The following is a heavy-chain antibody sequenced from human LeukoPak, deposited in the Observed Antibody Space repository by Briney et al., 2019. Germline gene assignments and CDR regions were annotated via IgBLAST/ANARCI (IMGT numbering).Heavy chain of an antibody. Sequence: ASVTVSFMASGYTLTTYGISWVRQAPGQGLEWMGLINPSGGRTSYAQKFQGRVTMTRDMSTSTVYMELRSLRSEDTAVYYCAREEVYDSSGRGWFDHWGQGTLVTVSS. V-gene: IGHV1-46*01. J-gene: IGHJ5*02. CDR3: AREEVYDSSGRGWFDH. CDR1: GYTLTTYG. CDR2: INPSGGRT. D-gene: IGHD3-22*01.